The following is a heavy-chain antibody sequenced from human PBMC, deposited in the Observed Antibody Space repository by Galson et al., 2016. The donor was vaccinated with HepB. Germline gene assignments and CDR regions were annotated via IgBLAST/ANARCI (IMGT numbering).Heavy chain of an antibody. Sequence: SLRLSCAASGFTSSNYGMHWVRQAPGKGLEWVAFISYGGSNEYYADSVKGRFTISRENSKNTLYLQMNSLRAEDTAVYYCARGSIWCSSTSCYVDHWGQGTLVTVSS. CDR2: ISYGGSNE. CDR3: ARGSIWCSSTSCYVDH. J-gene: IGHJ4*02. CDR1: GFTSSNYG. V-gene: IGHV3-30-3*01. D-gene: IGHD2-2*01.